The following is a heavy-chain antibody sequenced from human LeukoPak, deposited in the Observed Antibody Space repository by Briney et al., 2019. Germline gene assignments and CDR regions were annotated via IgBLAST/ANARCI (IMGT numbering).Heavy chain of an antibody. J-gene: IGHJ3*02. CDR2: INHSGGT. CDR3: ARGHFGVVTPNAFDI. Sequence: PSETLSLTCAVYGGSFSGYYWSWIRQPPGKGPEWIGEINHSGGTNYNPSLKSRVTISVDTSKNQFSLKLSSVTAADTAVYYCARGHFGVVTPNAFDIWGQGTMVTVSS. D-gene: IGHD3-3*01. CDR1: GGSFSGYY. V-gene: IGHV4-34*01.